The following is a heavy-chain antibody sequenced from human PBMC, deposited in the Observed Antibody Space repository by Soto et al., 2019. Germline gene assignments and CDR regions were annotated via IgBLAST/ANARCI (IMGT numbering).Heavy chain of an antibody. CDR1: GFTFSSYG. Sequence: PGGSLRLSCAASGFTFSSYGMHWVRQAPGKGLEWVAVIWYDGSNKYYADSVKGRFTISRDNSKNTLYLQMNSLRAEDTAVYYSARGASGDYGEFYGMDVWGQGTTVTVSS. J-gene: IGHJ6*02. CDR2: IWYDGSNK. D-gene: IGHD4-17*01. CDR3: ARGASGDYGEFYGMDV. V-gene: IGHV3-33*01.